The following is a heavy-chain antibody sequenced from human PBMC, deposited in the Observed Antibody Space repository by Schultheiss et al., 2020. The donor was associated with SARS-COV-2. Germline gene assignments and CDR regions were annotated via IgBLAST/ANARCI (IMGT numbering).Heavy chain of an antibody. D-gene: IGHD3-3*01. CDR1: GFTVSSNY. V-gene: IGHV3-53*01. Sequence: GESLKISCAASGFTVSSNYMSWVRQAPGKGLEWVSVIDGSATITFYADSVKGRFTISRDNAKNSLYLQMNSLRAEDTAVYYCARDYDFWSGYYASTQKDYWGQGTLVTVSS. CDR2: IDGSATIT. J-gene: IGHJ4*02. CDR3: ARDYDFWSGYYASTQKDY.